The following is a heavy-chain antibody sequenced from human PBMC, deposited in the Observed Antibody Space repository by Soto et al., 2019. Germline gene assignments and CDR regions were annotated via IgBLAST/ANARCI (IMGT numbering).Heavy chain of an antibody. CDR1: GGSIGSGDHY. Sequence: SETLSLTCTVSGGSIGSGDHYWSWIRQPPGKGLEWIGYIYYSGSTYYNPSLKSRVTISVDTSKNQFSLKLSSVTAADTAVYYCATSNPTDAFDIWGQGTMVTVSS. J-gene: IGHJ3*02. V-gene: IGHV4-30-4*01. CDR3: ATSNPTDAFDI. D-gene: IGHD4-4*01. CDR2: IYYSGST.